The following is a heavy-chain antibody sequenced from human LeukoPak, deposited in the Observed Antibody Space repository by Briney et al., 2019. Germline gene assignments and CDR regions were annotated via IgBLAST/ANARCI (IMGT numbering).Heavy chain of an antibody. D-gene: IGHD2-21*02. J-gene: IGHJ4*02. CDR3: ARDPFNVVVTAPPTD. Sequence: GASVKVSCKASGGTFSSYAISWVRQAPGQGLEWMGRIIPIFGTANYAQKFQGRVTITTDESTSTAYMELSSLRSEDTAVYYCARDPFNVVVTAPPTDWGQGTLVTVSS. CDR1: GGTFSSYA. V-gene: IGHV1-69*05. CDR2: IIPIFGTA.